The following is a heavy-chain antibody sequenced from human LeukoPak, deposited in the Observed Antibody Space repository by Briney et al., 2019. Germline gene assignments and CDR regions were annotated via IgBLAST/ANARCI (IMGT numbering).Heavy chain of an antibody. V-gene: IGHV4-59*01. CDR2: IYYSGST. CDR1: GGSIGSYY. Sequence: SETLSLTCTVSGGSIGSYYWSWIRQPSGKGLEWIGYIYYSGSTNYNPSLKSRVTISVDTSKNQFSLKLSSVTAADTAVYYRARVLRGYSSAMGAFDIWGQGTMVTVSS. D-gene: IGHD6-25*01. J-gene: IGHJ3*02. CDR3: ARVLRGYSSAMGAFDI.